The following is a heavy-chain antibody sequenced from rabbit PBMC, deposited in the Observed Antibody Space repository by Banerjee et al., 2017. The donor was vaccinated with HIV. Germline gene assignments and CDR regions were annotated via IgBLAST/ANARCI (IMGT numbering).Heavy chain of an antibody. V-gene: IGHV1S45*01. D-gene: IGHD1-1*01. J-gene: IGHJ4*01. Sequence: QEQLEESGGDLVKPEGSLTLTCTASGFSFSSSYWICWVRQAPGKGLEWIACIYTGSSGITYYATWAKGRFTISKTSSTTVTLQMTSLTAADTATYFCARDDATSGYWGYFTLWGPGTLVTVS. CDR2: IYTGSSGIT. CDR3: ARDDATSGYWGYFTL. CDR1: GFSFSSSYW.